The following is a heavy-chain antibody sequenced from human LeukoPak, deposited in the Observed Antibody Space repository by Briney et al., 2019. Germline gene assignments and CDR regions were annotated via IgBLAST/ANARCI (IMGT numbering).Heavy chain of an antibody. V-gene: IGHV4-59*01. CDR3: ARVTVTNYYYYGMDA. J-gene: IGHJ6*02. Sequence: SETLSLTCTVSGGSISSYYWSWIRQPPGKGLEWIGYIYYSGSTNYNPSLKSRVTISVDTSKNQFSLKLSSVTAADTAVYYCARVTVTNYYYYGMDAWGQGTTVTVSS. D-gene: IGHD4-11*01. CDR1: GGSISSYY. CDR2: IYYSGST.